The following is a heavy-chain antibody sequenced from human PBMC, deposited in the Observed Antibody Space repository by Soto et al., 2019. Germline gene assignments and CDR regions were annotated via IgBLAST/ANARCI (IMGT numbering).Heavy chain of an antibody. CDR3: ARDCDRCXSGIDS. CDR2: ISSSGTTI. D-gene: IGHD2-15*01. CDR1: GFTFSDYF. Sequence: GGSLRLSCAASGFTFSDYFMTWIRQAPGKGLEWVSYISSSGTTIFYADSVQGRFTISRDNAKKSLYLEINSLRAEDTAVYYCARDCDRCXSGIDSWGQGTLVTVS. J-gene: IGHJ4*02. V-gene: IGHV3-11*01.